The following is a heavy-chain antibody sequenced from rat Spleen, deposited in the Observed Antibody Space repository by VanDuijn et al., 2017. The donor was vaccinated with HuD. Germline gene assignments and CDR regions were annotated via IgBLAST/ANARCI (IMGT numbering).Heavy chain of an antibody. CDR3: TREIIRGTKDWFAD. V-gene: IGHV5-29*01. CDR1: GFTFSDYG. D-gene: IGHD4-3*01. CDR2: ISYGDSSGHSAT. Sequence: EVQLVESGGGLVQPGRSLKLSCAASGFTFSDYGMAWVRQAPRKGLEWVATISYGDSSGHSATYYRDSVKGRFTISRDYAKSTLYLQMNSLRSEDTATYYCTREIIRGTKDWFADWGQGTLVTVSS. J-gene: IGHJ3*01.